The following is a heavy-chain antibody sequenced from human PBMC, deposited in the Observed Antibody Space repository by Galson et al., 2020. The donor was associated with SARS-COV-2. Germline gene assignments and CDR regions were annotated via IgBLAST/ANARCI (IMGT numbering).Heavy chain of an antibody. J-gene: IGHJ4*02. CDR3: ARGSPLWFGEGLYFDF. D-gene: IGHD3-10*01. CDR1: SDSISSGGYY. Sequence: ASETLSLTCTVSSDSISSGGYYWNWIRQFPGKGLEWIGYIYYSGSTYYNPSLESRVPISRDTSKNHFSLKLSSVTAADTAVYYCARGSPLWFGEGLYFDFWGQGTLVTVSS. CDR2: IYYSGST. V-gene: IGHV4-31*03.